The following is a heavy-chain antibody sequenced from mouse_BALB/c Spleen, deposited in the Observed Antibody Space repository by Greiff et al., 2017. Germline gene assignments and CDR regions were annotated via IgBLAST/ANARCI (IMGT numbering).Heavy chain of an antibody. D-gene: IGHD2-1*01. CDR2: IYPGNSDT. Sequence: VHVKQSGTVLARPGASVKMSCKASGYTFTSYWMHWVKQRPGQGLEWIGAIYPGNSDTSYNQKFKGKAKLTAVTSTSTAYMELSSLTNEDSAVYYCTRALYGNYGAWVAYWGQGTLVTVSA. CDR1: GYTFTSYW. J-gene: IGHJ3*01. CDR3: TRALYGNYGAWVAY. V-gene: IGHV1-5*01.